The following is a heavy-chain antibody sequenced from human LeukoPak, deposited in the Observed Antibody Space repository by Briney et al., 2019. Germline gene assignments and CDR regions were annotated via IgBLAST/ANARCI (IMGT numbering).Heavy chain of an antibody. CDR2: ISGSGGST. V-gene: IGHV3-23*01. CDR1: GFTFSSYA. J-gene: IGHJ5*02. CDR3: AKEQWLVELNWFDP. D-gene: IGHD6-19*01. Sequence: HPGGSLSLSFAASGFTFSSYAMSWAPQAPGKGLEGVSPISGSGGSTYYADSVKGRFTISRDNSKNTLYLQMNSLRAEDTAVYYCAKEQWLVELNWFDPWGQGTLVTVSS.